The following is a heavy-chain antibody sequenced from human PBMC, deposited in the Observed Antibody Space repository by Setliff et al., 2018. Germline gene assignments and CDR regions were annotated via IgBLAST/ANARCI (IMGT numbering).Heavy chain of an antibody. Sequence: SETLSLTCAIYGGSFSGYYWSWIRQPPGKGLEWIGEINHSGSTNYNPSLKSRVTISVDTSKNQFSLKLSSVTAADTAVYYCARNTQNGFFDYWSQGTLVTVSS. V-gene: IGHV4-34*01. J-gene: IGHJ4*02. CDR3: ARNTQNGFFDY. D-gene: IGHD1-1*01. CDR1: GGSFSGYY. CDR2: INHSGST.